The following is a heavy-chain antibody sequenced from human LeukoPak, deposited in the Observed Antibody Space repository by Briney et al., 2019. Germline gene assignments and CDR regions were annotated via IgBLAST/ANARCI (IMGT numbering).Heavy chain of an antibody. V-gene: IGHV1-24*01. Sequence: ASVKVSCKVSGYTLSELSMHWVRQAPGKGLEWMGGFDPEDGETIYAQKFQGRVTITADESTSTAYMELSSLRSEDTAVYYCARDLGTSGYDYWGQGTLVTVSS. CDR1: GYTLSELS. CDR2: FDPEDGET. CDR3: ARDLGTSGYDY. D-gene: IGHD3-3*01. J-gene: IGHJ4*02.